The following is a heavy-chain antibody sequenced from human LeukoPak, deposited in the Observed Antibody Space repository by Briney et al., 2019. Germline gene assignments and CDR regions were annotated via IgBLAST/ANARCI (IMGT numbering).Heavy chain of an antibody. V-gene: IGHV4-34*01. Sequence: SETLSLTCAVYGGSFSGYYWSWIRKPPGKGLEWIGEINHSGSTNYNPSLKSRVTISVDTSKNQFSLKLSSVTAADTAVYYCARGGYDFWSGYYTDWFDPWGQGTLVTVSS. CDR3: ARGGYDFWSGYYTDWFDP. CDR2: INHSGST. J-gene: IGHJ5*02. CDR1: GGSFSGYY. D-gene: IGHD3-3*01.